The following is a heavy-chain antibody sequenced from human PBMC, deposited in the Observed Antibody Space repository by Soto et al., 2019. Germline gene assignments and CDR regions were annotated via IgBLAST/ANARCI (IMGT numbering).Heavy chain of an antibody. D-gene: IGHD3-10*02. V-gene: IGHV1-69*13. J-gene: IGHJ6*02. CDR1: GGTFSSYA. CDR2: IIPIFGTA. CDR3: ASRVRGEAYYYYGMDV. Sequence: SVKVSCKASGGTFSSYAIRWVRQAPGQGLEWMGGIIPIFGTANYAQKFQGRVTITADESTSTAYMELSSLRSEDTAVYYCASRVRGEAYYYYGMDVLGQGTTVTVPS.